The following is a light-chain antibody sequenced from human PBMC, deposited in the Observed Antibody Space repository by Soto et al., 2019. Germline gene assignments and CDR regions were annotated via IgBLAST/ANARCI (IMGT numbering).Light chain of an antibody. CDR2: SNN. CDR1: SSNIGSNT. V-gene: IGLV1-44*01. J-gene: IGLJ1*01. CDR3: AAWDDSLNGPLYV. Sequence: QSVLTQPPSASGTPGQRATISCSGSSSNIGSNTVNWYQQLPGTAPKLLIYSNNQRPSGVPDRFSGSKSGTSASLAISGLQSEDEADYYCAAWDDSLNGPLYVFGTGDKVTV.